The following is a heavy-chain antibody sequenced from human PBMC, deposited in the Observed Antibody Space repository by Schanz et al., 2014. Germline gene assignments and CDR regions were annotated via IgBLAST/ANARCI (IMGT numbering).Heavy chain of an antibody. V-gene: IGHV3-30*18. CDR2: ISYDGSSK. CDR1: GFTFRNYW. D-gene: IGHD2-15*01. Sequence: VQLLESGGGLVQPGGSLRLSCAGSGFTFRNYWMSWVRQAPGKGLEWVALISYDGSSKNHADSVQGRFTISRDNSKNTLYLEMNRLRVDDTAVYYCSKDKQGSRSDDSWGQGTLVTVSS. J-gene: IGHJ5*01. CDR3: SKDKQGSRSDDS.